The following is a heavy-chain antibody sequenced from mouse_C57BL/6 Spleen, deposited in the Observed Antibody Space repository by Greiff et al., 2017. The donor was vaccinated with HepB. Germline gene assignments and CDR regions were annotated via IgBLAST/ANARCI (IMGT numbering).Heavy chain of an antibody. J-gene: IGHJ1*03. CDR1: GYTFTDYY. CDR3: ARWELRNWYFDV. D-gene: IGHD2-1*01. Sequence: EVQLQQSGPELVKPGASVKISCKASGYTFTDYYMNWVKQSHGKSLEWIGDINPNNGGTSYNQKFKGKATLTVDKSSSTAYMELRSLTSEDSAVYYCARWELRNWYFDVWGTGTTVTVSS. CDR2: INPNNGGT. V-gene: IGHV1-26*01.